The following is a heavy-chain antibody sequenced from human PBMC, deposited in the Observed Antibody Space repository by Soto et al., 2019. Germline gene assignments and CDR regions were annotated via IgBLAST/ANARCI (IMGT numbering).Heavy chain of an antibody. V-gene: IGHV4-39*01. CDR1: GGSISDDTYY. J-gene: IGHJ5*02. Sequence: QLQLQESGPGLVKPSETLSLTCTVSGGSISDDTYYWGWIRQPPGKGLEWIGSMYYSGTSSYNPSLKSRVSMPVDTSKKQLSLRLTSVTAADTAVYYCARLHCHSPNCAPLDPWGQGTLVTVSS. CDR3: ARLHCHSPNCAPLDP. CDR2: MYYSGTS. D-gene: IGHD1-1*01.